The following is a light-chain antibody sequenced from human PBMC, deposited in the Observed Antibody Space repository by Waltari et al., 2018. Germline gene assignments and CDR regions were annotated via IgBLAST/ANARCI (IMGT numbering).Light chain of an antibody. CDR1: SSDVGFYNY. V-gene: IGLV2-14*01. CDR2: DVS. CDR3: NSYAGSSSWV. Sequence: QSALTQPASVSGSPGQSITIPCTGTSSDVGFYNYVSWYQQHPAKAPKLMIYDVSERPSGVSNRFSGSKSGNTASLTISGLQAEDEADYYCNSYAGSSSWVFGGGTKLTVL. J-gene: IGLJ3*02.